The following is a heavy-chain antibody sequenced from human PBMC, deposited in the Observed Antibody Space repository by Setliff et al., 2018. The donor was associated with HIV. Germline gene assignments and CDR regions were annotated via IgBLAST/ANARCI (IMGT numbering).Heavy chain of an antibody. J-gene: IGHJ4*02. D-gene: IGHD6-6*01. CDR3: ARLPQDVRSSIDF. Sequence: GGSLRLSCVASGFSINNYDMNWVRQAPGKGLEWVSAISGSGGSTYYADSVKGRFTISRDNAKNTLFLQMNSLRAEDTAVYYCARLPQDVRSSIDFWGQGTLVTVSS. CDR2: ISGSGGST. V-gene: IGHV3-23*01. CDR1: GFSINNYD.